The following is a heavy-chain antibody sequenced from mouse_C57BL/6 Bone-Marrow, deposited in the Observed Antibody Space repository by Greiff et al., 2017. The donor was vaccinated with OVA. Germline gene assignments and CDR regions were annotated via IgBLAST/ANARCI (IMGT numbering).Heavy chain of an antibody. CDR1: GFTFSSYA. V-gene: IGHV5-4*01. J-gene: IGHJ3*01. CDR3: ARHYGNSFAY. D-gene: IGHD2-1*01. CDR2: ISDGGSYT. Sequence: VQLKESGGGLVKPGGSLKLSCAASGFTFSSYAMSWVRQTPEKRLEWVATISDGGSYTYYPDNVKGRFTISRDNAKNNLYLQMSHLKSEDTAMYYCARHYGNSFAYWGQGTLVTVSA.